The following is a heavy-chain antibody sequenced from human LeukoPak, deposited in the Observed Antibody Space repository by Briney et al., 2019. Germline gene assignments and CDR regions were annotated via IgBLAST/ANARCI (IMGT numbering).Heavy chain of an antibody. CDR3: AKPIGYYMDV. V-gene: IGHV3-21*01. Sequence: PGGSLRLSCAASGFTFSSYSMNWVRQAPGKGLEWVSSISSSSSYIYYADSVKGRFTISRDNSKNTLYLQMNSLRAEDTAVYYCAKPIGYYMDVWGKGTTVTISS. J-gene: IGHJ6*03. CDR1: GFTFSSYS. CDR2: ISSSSSYI.